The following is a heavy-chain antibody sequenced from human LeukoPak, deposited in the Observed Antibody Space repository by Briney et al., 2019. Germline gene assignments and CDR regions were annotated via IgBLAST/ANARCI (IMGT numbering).Heavy chain of an antibody. J-gene: IGHJ4*02. V-gene: IGHV1-18*01. CDR3: ARDRGIAAAGTRGDC. Sequence: ASVKVSCKASGYTFTSYGISWVRQAPGQGLEWMGWISAYNGDTNYAQKLQGRVTMTTDTSTSTAYMELRSLRSDDTAVYYCARDRGIAAAGTRGDCWGQGTLVTVSS. CDR2: ISAYNGDT. CDR1: GYTFTSYG. D-gene: IGHD6-13*01.